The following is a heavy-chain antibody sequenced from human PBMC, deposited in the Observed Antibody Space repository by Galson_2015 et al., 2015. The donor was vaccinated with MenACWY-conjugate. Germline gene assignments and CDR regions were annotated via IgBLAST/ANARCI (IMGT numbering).Heavy chain of an antibody. CDR1: GFTFSSNW. V-gene: IGHV3-74*01. D-gene: IGHD2-2*01. CDR3: ARDYCSSTSCYLSAFDI. J-gene: IGHJ3*02. CDR2: INSDGSST. Sequence: SLRLSCAASGFTFSSNWMHWVRQAPGKGLAWVSRINSDGSSTSYADSVKGRFTISRDNAKNTLYLQMNSLRAEDTAVYYCARDYCSSTSCYLSAFDIWGQGTMVTVSS.